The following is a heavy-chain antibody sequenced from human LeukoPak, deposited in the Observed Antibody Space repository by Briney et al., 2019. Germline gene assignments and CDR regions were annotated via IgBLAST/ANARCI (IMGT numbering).Heavy chain of an antibody. CDR3: ARDTRDGYESPFDY. J-gene: IGHJ4*02. V-gene: IGHV1-2*02. CDR2: INPNGGDT. CDR1: GYTFTGYY. D-gene: IGHD5-24*01. Sequence: ASVKVSCKASGYTFTGYYMHWVRQAPGQGLQWMGWINPNGGDTNYAQKFQGRVTMTRDTSISTAYMELSRLSSVTAADTAVYYCARDTRDGYESPFDYWGQGTLVTVSS.